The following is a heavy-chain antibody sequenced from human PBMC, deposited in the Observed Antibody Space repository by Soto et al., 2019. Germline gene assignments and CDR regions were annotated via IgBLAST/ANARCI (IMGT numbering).Heavy chain of an antibody. CDR1: GFNFNNNG. V-gene: IGHV3-23*01. Sequence: EVQLLESGGDLVQPGGSLRLSCTASGFNFNNNGMSWVRQAPGKGLEWVSTIASTGTATWYADSVEGRFTISRDNSKNTVFVQMDSLRAEDTAVYYCARDRVYCRDGGCYWFFDLWGRGTLVTVSS. J-gene: IGHJ2*01. CDR2: IASTGTAT. D-gene: IGHD2-15*01. CDR3: ARDRVYCRDGGCYWFFDL.